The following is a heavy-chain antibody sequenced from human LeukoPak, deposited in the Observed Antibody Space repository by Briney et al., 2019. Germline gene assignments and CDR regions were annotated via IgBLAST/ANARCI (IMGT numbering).Heavy chain of an antibody. CDR1: CGSISSYY. Sequence: SETLSLPCTVSCGSISSYYSSWIRQPPGRGLEWIGSLYYSGSTNYNPSLRSRVTISVDTSKNQFSLKVTSVTAADTAVYFCAKDSTIGGYYFDYWGQGTLVTVSS. J-gene: IGHJ4*02. CDR2: LYYSGST. D-gene: IGHD3-10*01. CDR3: AKDSTIGGYYFDY. V-gene: IGHV4-59*01.